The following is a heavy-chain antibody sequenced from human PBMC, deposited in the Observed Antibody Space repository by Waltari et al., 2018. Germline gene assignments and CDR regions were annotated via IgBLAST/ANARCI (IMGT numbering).Heavy chain of an antibody. Sequence: KPGGSLRLSCAASGFTFSDYYMSWIRQAPGKGLEWVSYISSSGSTIYYADSVKGRFTISRDNAKNSLYLQMNSLRAEDTAVYYCARMYSSGWYSVIDYWGQGTLVTVSS. D-gene: IGHD6-19*01. CDR3: ARMYSSGWYSVIDY. V-gene: IGHV3-11*01. J-gene: IGHJ4*02. CDR2: ISSSGSTI. CDR1: GFTFSDYY.